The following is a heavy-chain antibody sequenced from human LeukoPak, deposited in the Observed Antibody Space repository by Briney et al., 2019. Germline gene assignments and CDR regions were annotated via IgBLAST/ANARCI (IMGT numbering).Heavy chain of an antibody. V-gene: IGHV3-21*01. CDR1: GFTFSSYC. CDR3: AGIYYSSGCFDY. J-gene: IGHJ4*02. Sequence: GGSLRLSCAASGFTFSSYCMSWVRQAPRGGLEWVSSIRSSSSYTYYADSVKGRFTISRHHAKHSLYLQMNSLMAEHTAVYYCAGIYYSSGCFDYWGEGTLVTVSS. CDR2: IRSSSSYT. D-gene: IGHD3-10*01.